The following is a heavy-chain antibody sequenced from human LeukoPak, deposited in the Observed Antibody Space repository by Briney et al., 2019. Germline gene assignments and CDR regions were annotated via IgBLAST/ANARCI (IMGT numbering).Heavy chain of an antibody. V-gene: IGHV4-59*08. CDR2: ICVTRST. J-gene: IGHJ6*03. CDR3: ARHIGGGIEDMDV. Sequence: PSETLSLTCTVSGGSFSTYYLSWIRQAPGKGLEWIGYICVTRSTRYNPYLQSRVTISVDTSRNQFFLKMSPGTAADTAVYYCARHIGGGIEDMDVWGKGTKVNVSS. D-gene: IGHD3-16*02. CDR1: GGSFSTYY.